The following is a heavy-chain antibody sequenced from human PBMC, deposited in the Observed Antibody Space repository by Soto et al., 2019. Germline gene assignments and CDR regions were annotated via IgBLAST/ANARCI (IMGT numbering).Heavy chain of an antibody. CDR3: AKAAVNWNDADAFDI. Sequence: AGSLRLSCAASGFTFSNYAMSWVRQAPGQGLEWVSAISSTSDNTCYADSVKGRFAISRDNSKNTLCLQMNSLRAEDTAVYYCAKAAVNWNDADAFDIWGQGTMVTVSS. CDR2: ISSTSDNT. J-gene: IGHJ3*02. D-gene: IGHD1-1*01. CDR1: GFTFSNYA. V-gene: IGHV3-23*01.